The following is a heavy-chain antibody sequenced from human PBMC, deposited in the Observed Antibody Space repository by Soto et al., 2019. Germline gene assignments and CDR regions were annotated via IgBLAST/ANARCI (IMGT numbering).Heavy chain of an antibody. CDR3: ARGDLTDV. CDR2: LYTVGST. CDR1: GFTVSSYY. Sequence: EVQVVESGGGLVQPGGSLRLSCAASGFTVSSYYMSWVRQAPGKGLEWVSVLYTVGSTYYADSVNGRFTISRTNSENTLYLQMNSLRVEDTAVYYCARGDLTDVWGKGTTVTVSS. V-gene: IGHV3-53*04. J-gene: IGHJ6*04.